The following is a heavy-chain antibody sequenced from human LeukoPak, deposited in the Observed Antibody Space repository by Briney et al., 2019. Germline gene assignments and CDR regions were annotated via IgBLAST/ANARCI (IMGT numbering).Heavy chain of an antibody. Sequence: SETLSLTCTVSGASFSSYYWSWLRQPPGKGLEWIAYIFYNGNTKYNPSLKSRVTISVDTSKTQFSLKVTSVTAAGTAVYYCARAPRDRGYCGATSCFEYMDVWGRGTTVTISS. CDR1: GASFSSYY. CDR3: ARAPRDRGYCGATSCFEYMDV. D-gene: IGHD2-2*01. V-gene: IGHV4-59*01. J-gene: IGHJ6*03. CDR2: IFYNGNT.